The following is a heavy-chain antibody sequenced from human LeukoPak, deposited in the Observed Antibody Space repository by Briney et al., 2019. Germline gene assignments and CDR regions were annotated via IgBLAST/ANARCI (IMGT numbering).Heavy chain of an antibody. Sequence: PSQTLSLTCTVSGGSISSGSYYWSWIRQPAGKGLEWIGRIYTSGSTNYNPSLKSRVTISVDTSKNQFSLKLSSVTAADTAVYYCAREVVVVPAAPAYYYYYYMDVWGKGTTVTVSS. CDR1: GGSISSGSYY. J-gene: IGHJ6*03. CDR2: IYTSGST. V-gene: IGHV4-61*02. CDR3: AREVVVVPAAPAYYYYYYMDV. D-gene: IGHD2-2*01.